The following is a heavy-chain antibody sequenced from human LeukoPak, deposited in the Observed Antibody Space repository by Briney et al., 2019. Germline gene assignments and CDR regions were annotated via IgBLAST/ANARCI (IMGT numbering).Heavy chain of an antibody. CDR1: GGTFSSYA. Sequence: SVKVSCKASGGTFSSYAISWVRRAPGQGLEWMGGIIPIFGTANYAQKFQGRVTITTDESTSTAYMELSSLRSEDTAVYYCARELGYCSSTSCPKGSFDYWGQGTLVTVSS. CDR2: IIPIFGTA. CDR3: ARELGYCSSTSCPKGSFDY. V-gene: IGHV1-69*05. D-gene: IGHD2-2*01. J-gene: IGHJ4*02.